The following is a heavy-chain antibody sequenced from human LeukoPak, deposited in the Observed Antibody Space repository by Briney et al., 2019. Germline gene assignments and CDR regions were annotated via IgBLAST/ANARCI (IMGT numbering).Heavy chain of an antibody. CDR3: ARDLGGDIVVEVAATPLDY. Sequence: GGSLRLSCAASGFTFSSYSMNWVRQAPGKGLEWVSSISSSSSYIYYADSVKGRFTISRDNAKNSLYLQMNSLRAEDTAVYYCARDLGGDIVVEVAATPLDYWGQGTLVTVSS. CDR2: ISSSSSYI. CDR1: GFTFSSYS. D-gene: IGHD2-15*01. V-gene: IGHV3-21*01. J-gene: IGHJ4*02.